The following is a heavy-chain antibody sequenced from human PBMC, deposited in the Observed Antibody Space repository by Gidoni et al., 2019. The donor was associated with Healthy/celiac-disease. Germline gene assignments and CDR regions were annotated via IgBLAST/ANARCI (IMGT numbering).Heavy chain of an antibody. CDR2: IYHSGST. CDR1: GGSISSSNW. D-gene: IGHD3-3*01. V-gene: IGHV4-4*02. J-gene: IGHJ5*02. CDR3: AINASYYFWSGYSFDP. Sequence: QVQLQESGPGLVKPSGTLSLTCAVSGGSISSSNWWSWVRKPTGKGREWIGEIYHSGSTNYNPSLKSRGTISVDKPKNQFSLNLSSVTAADTAVYYFAINASYYFWSGYSFDPWGQGTLVTVSS.